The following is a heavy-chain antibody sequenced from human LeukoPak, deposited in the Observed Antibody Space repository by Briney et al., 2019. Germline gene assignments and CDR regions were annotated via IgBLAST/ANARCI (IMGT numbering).Heavy chain of an antibody. CDR2: IIPILDIA. J-gene: IGHJ6*02. Sequence: GASVKVSCKASGGTFSSYAISWVRQAPGQGLEWMGRIIPILDIANYAQKFQGSVTITADKSTSTAYMDLSSLRSEDTAVYYCARGGDTAMVTINYYYYYGMDVWGQGTTVTVSS. D-gene: IGHD5-18*01. CDR3: ARGGDTAMVTINYYYYYGMDV. V-gene: IGHV1-69*04. CDR1: GGTFSSYA.